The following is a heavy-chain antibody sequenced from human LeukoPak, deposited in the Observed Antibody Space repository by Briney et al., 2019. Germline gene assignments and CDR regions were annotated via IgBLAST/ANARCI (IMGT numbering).Heavy chain of an antibody. V-gene: IGHV4-31*03. J-gene: IGHJ4*02. CDR2: IYYSGTA. CDR1: GGSISSGDFY. CDR3: ARFSNAHGVKFDY. Sequence: PSETLSLTCTVAGGSISSGDFYLSWVRQHPEKGLEWIGYIYYSGTAYYNPSLKSRVTMSVDTSKNQFSLKLDSVTAADTAVYYCARFSNAHGVKFDYWGQGTLVTVSS. D-gene: IGHD2-8*01.